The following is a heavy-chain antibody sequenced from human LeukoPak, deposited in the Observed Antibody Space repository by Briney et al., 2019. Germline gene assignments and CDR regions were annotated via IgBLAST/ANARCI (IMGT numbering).Heavy chain of an antibody. D-gene: IGHD6-13*01. J-gene: IGHJ4*02. Sequence: GGSLRLSCAASGFTFSDYYMTWIRQAPGKGLEWVSYITSSGSTIYYADSVKGRFTISRDNAGNTLYLQMNSLRAEDTAIYYCGAGYSSSQVDYWGQGTLVTVSS. V-gene: IGHV3-11*04. CDR1: GFTFSDYY. CDR2: ITSSGSTI. CDR3: GAGYSSSQVDY.